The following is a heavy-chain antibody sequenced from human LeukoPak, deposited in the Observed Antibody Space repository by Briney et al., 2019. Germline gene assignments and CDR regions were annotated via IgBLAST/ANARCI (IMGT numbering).Heavy chain of an antibody. CDR2: ISGSGGST. Sequence: PGGSLRLSCAASGFTSSSYAMSWVRQAPGKGLEWVSAISGSGGSTYYADSVKGRFTISRDNSKNTLYLQMNSLRAEDTAVYYCATAPGADYYYYYGMDVWGQGTTVTVSS. CDR1: GFTSSSYA. CDR3: ATAPGADYYYYYGMDV. V-gene: IGHV3-23*01. D-gene: IGHD1-26*01. J-gene: IGHJ6*02.